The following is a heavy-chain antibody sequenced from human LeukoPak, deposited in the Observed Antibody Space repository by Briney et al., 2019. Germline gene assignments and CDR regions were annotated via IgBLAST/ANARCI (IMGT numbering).Heavy chain of an antibody. CDR2: INHSGST. Sequence: SETLSLTCAVYGGSFSGYYWSWIRRPPGKGLEWIGEINHSGSTNYNPSLKSRVTISVDTSKNQFSLKLSSVTAADTAVYYCARASNPYYYYGMDVWGQGTTVTVSS. J-gene: IGHJ6*02. CDR3: ARASNPYYYYGMDV. D-gene: IGHD4-11*01. CDR1: GGSFSGYY. V-gene: IGHV4-34*01.